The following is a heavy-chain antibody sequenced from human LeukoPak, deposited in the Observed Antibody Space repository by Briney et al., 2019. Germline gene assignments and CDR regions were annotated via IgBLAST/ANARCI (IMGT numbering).Heavy chain of an antibody. CDR1: GFTFSSYE. Sequence: PGGSLSLSCAASGFTFSSYEMNWVRQAPGKGLEWVSYIGSSGIIIYYADSVKGRFTISRDNAKNSLYLQMNSLRAEDTAVYYCAREDYGEAFDYWGQGTLVTVSS. CDR2: IGSSGIII. D-gene: IGHD4-17*01. CDR3: AREDYGEAFDY. V-gene: IGHV3-48*03. J-gene: IGHJ4*02.